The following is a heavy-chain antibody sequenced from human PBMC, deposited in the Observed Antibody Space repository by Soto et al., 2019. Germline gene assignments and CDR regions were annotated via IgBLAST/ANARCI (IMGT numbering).Heavy chain of an antibody. Sequence: SETLSLTCTVSGGSISSYYWSWIRQPPGKGLEWIGYIYYSGSTNYNPSLKSRVTISVDTSKNQFSLKLSSVTAADTAVYYCARSRGRYGSTYFDYWGQGTLVTVSS. J-gene: IGHJ4*02. CDR2: IYYSGST. D-gene: IGHD3-10*01. V-gene: IGHV4-59*01. CDR1: GGSISSYY. CDR3: ARSRGRYGSTYFDY.